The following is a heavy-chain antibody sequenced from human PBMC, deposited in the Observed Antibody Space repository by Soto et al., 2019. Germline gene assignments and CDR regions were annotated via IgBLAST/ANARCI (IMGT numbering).Heavy chain of an antibody. Sequence: QVQLQQWGAGLLKPSETLSLTCAVYGGSFSGYYWSWIRQPPGTGLEWIGEINHSGSTNYNPSLKSRVTKPVDPSMNQFSLKLSSVTAADAAVYYCARSKYYDFWSGYSFDPWGQGTLVPGSS. CDR3: ARSKYYDFWSGYSFDP. CDR2: INHSGST. CDR1: GGSFSGYY. J-gene: IGHJ5*02. V-gene: IGHV4-34*01. D-gene: IGHD3-3*01.